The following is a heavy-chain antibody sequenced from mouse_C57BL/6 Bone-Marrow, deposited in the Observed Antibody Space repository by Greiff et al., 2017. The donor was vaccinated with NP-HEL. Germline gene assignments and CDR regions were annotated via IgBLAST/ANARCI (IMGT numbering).Heavy chain of an antibody. CDR2: INPNNGGT. CDR3: ARGRMVTELAY. J-gene: IGHJ3*01. D-gene: IGHD2-2*01. Sequence: EVQLQQSGPELVKPGASVKIPCKASGYTFTDYNMDWVKQSHGKSLEWIGDINPNNGGTIYNQKFKGKATLTVDKSSSTAYMELRSLTSEDTAVYYCARGRMVTELAYWGQGTLVTVSA. CDR1: GYTFTDYN. V-gene: IGHV1-18*01.